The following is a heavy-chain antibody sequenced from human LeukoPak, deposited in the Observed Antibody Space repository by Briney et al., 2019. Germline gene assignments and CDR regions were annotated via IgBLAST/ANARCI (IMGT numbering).Heavy chain of an antibody. Sequence: GGSLRLSCAASGFTFSSRWMHWVRQAPGKGLVWVSIINTDGSTTRYADFVEGRFTISRDNARNTLYLEMNSLRVEDTAVYFCARDISRTMDVWGQGTTVTV. CDR2: INTDGSTT. J-gene: IGHJ6*02. D-gene: IGHD2/OR15-2a*01. CDR1: GFTFSSRW. CDR3: ARDISRTMDV. V-gene: IGHV3-74*01.